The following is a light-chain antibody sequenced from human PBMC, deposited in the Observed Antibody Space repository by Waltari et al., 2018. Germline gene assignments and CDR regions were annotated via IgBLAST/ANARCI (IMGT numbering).Light chain of an antibody. J-gene: IGLJ3*02. CDR3: CSPWV. CDR1: SSDVGSYNL. Sequence: QSALTQPASVSGSPGQSITISCTGTSSDVGSYNLVSWYQQHPGKAPKLGIYEVSKGPSGVSNRVSGSKSGITASLTISGLRAEDEADYYCCSPWVFGGGTKLTVL. V-gene: IGLV2-23*02. CDR2: EVS.